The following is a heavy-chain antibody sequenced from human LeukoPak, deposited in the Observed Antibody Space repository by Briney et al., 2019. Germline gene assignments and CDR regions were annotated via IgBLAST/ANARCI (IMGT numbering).Heavy chain of an antibody. D-gene: IGHD1-1*01. J-gene: IGHJ6*02. CDR2: ISYDGSNK. CDR1: GFTFSSYG. Sequence: PGGSLTLSCAASGFTFSSYGMHWVRQAPGKGLEWVAVISYDGSNKYYADSVKGRFTISRDNSKNTLYLQMNSLRAEDTAVYYCAKGYDLYGMDVWGQGTTVTVSS. V-gene: IGHV3-30*18. CDR3: AKGYDLYGMDV.